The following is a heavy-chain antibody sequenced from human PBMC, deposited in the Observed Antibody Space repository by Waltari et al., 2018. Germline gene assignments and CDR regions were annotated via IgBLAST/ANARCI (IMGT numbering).Heavy chain of an antibody. CDR1: GYTFTGYY. CDR2: INPNSGGT. V-gene: IGHV1-2*02. J-gene: IGHJ4*02. Sequence: QVQLVQSGAEVKKPGASVKVSCKASGYTFTGYYMHWVRQAPGQGLEWMGWINPNSGGTNYAQKFQGRVTMTRDTSISTAYMELSRLRSEDTAVYYCARVKISGSYELRGDYWGQGTLVTVSS. D-gene: IGHD1-26*01. CDR3: ARVKISGSYELRGDY.